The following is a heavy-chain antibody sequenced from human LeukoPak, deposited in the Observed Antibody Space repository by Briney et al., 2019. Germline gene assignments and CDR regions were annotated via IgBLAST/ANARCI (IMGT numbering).Heavy chain of an antibody. CDR3: ARGADNGYYYYYYMDV. CDR1: GFTFSSYS. Sequence: GSLRLSWVASGFTFSSYSMHWVRQAPGKGLEWVSYISTSSTIYYADSVKGRFTISRDNAKNSLYLQMNSLRAEDTAVYYCARGADNGYYYYYYMDVWGKGTTVTVSS. D-gene: IGHD6-13*01. V-gene: IGHV3-48*01. CDR2: ISTSSTI. J-gene: IGHJ6*03.